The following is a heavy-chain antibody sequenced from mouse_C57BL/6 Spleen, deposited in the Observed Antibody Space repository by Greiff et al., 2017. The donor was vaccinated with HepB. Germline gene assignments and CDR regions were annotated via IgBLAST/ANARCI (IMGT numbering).Heavy chain of an antibody. CDR2: INPSSGYT. CDR1: GYTFTSYT. CDR3: ARPEFDY. V-gene: IGHV1-4*01. J-gene: IGHJ2*01. Sequence: VKLVESGAELARPGASVKMSCKASGYTFTSYTMHWVKQRPGQGLEWIGYINPSSGYTKYNQKFKDKATLTADKSSSTAYMQLSSLTSEDSAVYYCARPEFDYWGQGTTLTVSS.